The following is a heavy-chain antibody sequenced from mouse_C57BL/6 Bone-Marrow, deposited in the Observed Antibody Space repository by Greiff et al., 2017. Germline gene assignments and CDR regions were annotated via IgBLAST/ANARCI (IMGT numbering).Heavy chain of an antibody. CDR2: ISSGGSYT. J-gene: IGHJ1*03. Sequence: EVMLVESGGDLVKPGGSLKLSCAASGFTFSSYGMSWVRQTPDKRLEWVATISSGGSYTYYPDSVKGRFTISRDNAKKTLYLQMSSLKSEDTAMYYCARRVYYGSSYWYFDVWGTGTTVTVSS. D-gene: IGHD1-1*01. CDR1: GFTFSSYG. V-gene: IGHV5-6*02. CDR3: ARRVYYGSSYWYFDV.